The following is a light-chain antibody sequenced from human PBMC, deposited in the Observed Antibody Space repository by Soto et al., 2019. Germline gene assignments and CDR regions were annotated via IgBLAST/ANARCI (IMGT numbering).Light chain of an antibody. Sequence: QSVLTLPPSVSGAPGQRVTISCTGSSSNIGAGYVVHWYQQLPGTAHKLLIYGNSNRPSGVPDRFSCSKSGTSAALAITGLQAEDEADYYCQSYGSSLSCWLFGGGTQLTVL. CDR1: SSNIGAGYV. V-gene: IGLV1-40*01. CDR2: GNS. J-gene: IGLJ3*02. CDR3: QSYGSSLSCWL.